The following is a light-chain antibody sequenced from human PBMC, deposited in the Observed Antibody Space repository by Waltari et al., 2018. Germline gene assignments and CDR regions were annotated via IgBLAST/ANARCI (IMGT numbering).Light chain of an antibody. V-gene: IGLV2-23*02. CDR2: EVT. CDR1: SSELGSFNF. Sequence: QSALTQPASVSGSPGQSITIPCTGPSSELGSFNFSSWYQHHPGKAPKLILYEVTKRPSGVSDRFSGSKSGNTASLTISGLQAEDDADYYCYSSAMSAFVVFGGGTKLTVL. J-gene: IGLJ3*02. CDR3: YSSAMSAFVV.